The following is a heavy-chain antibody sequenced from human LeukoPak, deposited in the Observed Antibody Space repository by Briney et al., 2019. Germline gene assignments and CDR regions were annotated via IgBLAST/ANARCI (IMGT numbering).Heavy chain of an antibody. CDR1: GFTFSSYA. CDR3: ARDSGFLVYYYGMDV. J-gene: IGHJ6*02. D-gene: IGHD3-3*01. CDR2: ISYDGSNK. V-gene: IGHV3-30-3*01. Sequence: GRSLRLSCAASGFTFSSYAMHWVRQAPGKGLEWVAVISYDGSNKYYADSVKGRFTISRDNSKNTLYLQMNSLGAEDTAVYYCARDSGFLVYYYGMDVWGQGTTVTVSS.